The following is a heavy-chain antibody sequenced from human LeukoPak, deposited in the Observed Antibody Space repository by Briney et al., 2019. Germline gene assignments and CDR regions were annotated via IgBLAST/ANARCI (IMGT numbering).Heavy chain of an antibody. Sequence: GGSLRLSCAASGFTFSSYAMSWVRQAPGKGLEWVSAISGGGGSTYYADSVKGRFTISRDNSKNTLYLQMNSLRAEDTAVYYCATSLGYCSGGSCPPSYWDQGSLVTVSS. CDR2: ISGGGGST. V-gene: IGHV3-23*01. CDR1: GFTFSSYA. J-gene: IGHJ4*02. D-gene: IGHD2-15*01. CDR3: ATSLGYCSGGSCPPSY.